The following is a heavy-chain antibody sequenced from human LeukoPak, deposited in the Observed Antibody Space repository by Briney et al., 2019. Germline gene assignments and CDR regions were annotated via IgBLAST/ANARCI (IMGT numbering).Heavy chain of an antibody. CDR2: IYYSGST. D-gene: IGHD2-21*01. CDR1: GGSISSYY. V-gene: IGHV4-59*01. Sequence: PSETLSLTCTVSGGSISSYYWSWIRQPPGKGLEWIGYIYYSGSTNYNPSLKSRVTISVDTSKNQFSLKLSSVTAADTAVYYCARARGDLWWEDHYFDYWGQGTLVTVST. CDR3: ARARGDLWWEDHYFDY. J-gene: IGHJ4*02.